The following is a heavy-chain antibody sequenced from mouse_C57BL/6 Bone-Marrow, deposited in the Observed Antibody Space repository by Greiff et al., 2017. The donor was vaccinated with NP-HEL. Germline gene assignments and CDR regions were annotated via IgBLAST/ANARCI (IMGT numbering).Heavy chain of an antibody. CDR3: ARRNTTVVMDY. Sequence: EVKLMESGGDLVKPGGSLKLSCAASGFTFSSYGMSWVRQTPDKRLEWVATISSGGSYTYYPDSVKGRFTISRDNAKNTLYLQMSSLKSEDTAMYYCARRNTTVVMDYWGQGTSVTVSS. CDR1: GFTFSSYG. J-gene: IGHJ4*01. CDR2: ISSGGSYT. D-gene: IGHD1-1*01. V-gene: IGHV5-6*02.